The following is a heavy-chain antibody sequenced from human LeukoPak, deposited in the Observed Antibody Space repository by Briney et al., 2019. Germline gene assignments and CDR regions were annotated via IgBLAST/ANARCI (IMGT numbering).Heavy chain of an antibody. Sequence: SGTLSLTCTVSGGSISSSSYYWGWIRQPPGTGLEWIGSIYHSGSTYSNPSLKIRVTMSVDTSKNQFSLKLSSATAADTAVYYCARESYYDSSGYSHDAFDIWGQGTMVTVSS. CDR3: ARESYYDSSGYSHDAFDI. CDR1: GGSISSSSYY. V-gene: IGHV4-39*07. J-gene: IGHJ3*02. CDR2: IYHSGST. D-gene: IGHD3-22*01.